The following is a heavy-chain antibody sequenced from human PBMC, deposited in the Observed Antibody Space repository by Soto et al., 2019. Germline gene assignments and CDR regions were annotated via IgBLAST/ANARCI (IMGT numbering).Heavy chain of an antibody. J-gene: IGHJ6*03. CDR1: GYSFTGYS. V-gene: IGHV1-2*04. D-gene: IGHD4-17*01. CDR2: INPKNGAT. CDR3: ARVAEMGTVTKGYYYYMDV. Sequence: GASVKVSCKASGYSFTGYSMHWVRQAPGQGLEWMGWINPKNGATNYARKFQGWVTMIRDTSISTAYMELSSLRSADTAVYYCARVAEMGTVTKGYYYYMDVWGKGTTVTVSS.